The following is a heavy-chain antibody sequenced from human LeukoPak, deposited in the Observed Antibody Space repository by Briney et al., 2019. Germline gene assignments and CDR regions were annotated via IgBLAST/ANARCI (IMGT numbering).Heavy chain of an antibody. CDR2: IYYSGST. D-gene: IGHD3-10*01. CDR3: ARGVKGLRGAFDI. V-gene: IGHV4-31*03. CDR1: GGSTSSGVYY. Sequence: SETLSLTCTVSGGSTSSGVYYWSWIRQHPGKGLEWIGYIYYSGSTYSNPSLKSRLTMSVDISKNQFSLKLSSVTAADTAVYYCARGVKGLRGAFDIWGQGTMVTVSP. J-gene: IGHJ3*02.